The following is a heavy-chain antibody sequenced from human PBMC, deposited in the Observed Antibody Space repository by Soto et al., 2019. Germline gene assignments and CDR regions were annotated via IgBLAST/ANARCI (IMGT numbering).Heavy chain of an antibody. CDR1: GFTFSSYG. Sequence: QVQLVESGGGVVQPGRSLRLSCAASGFTFSSYGMHWVRQAPGKGLEGVAVISYDGSNKYYADSVKGRFTISRDNTKNWLYLQMNSLRAEDKAVYYCAKVMVATSDLGGDYWGQGALVTVSS. D-gene: IGHD5-12*01. V-gene: IGHV3-30*18. J-gene: IGHJ4*02. CDR3: AKVMVATSDLGGDY. CDR2: ISYDGSNK.